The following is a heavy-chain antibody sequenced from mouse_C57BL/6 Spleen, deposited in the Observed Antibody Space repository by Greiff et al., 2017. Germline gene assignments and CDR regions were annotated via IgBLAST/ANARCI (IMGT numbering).Heavy chain of an antibody. CDR2: INPNNGGT. D-gene: IGHD2-10*01. CDR1: GYTFTDYY. Sequence: VQLQQSGPELVKPGASVKISCKASGYTFTDYYMNWVKQSHGKSLEWIGDINPNNGGTSYNQKFKGKATLTVDKSSSTAYMELRSLTSEDSAVYYCARSPYYGNYLYYWGQGTTLTVSS. J-gene: IGHJ2*01. CDR3: ARSPYYGNYLYY. V-gene: IGHV1-26*01.